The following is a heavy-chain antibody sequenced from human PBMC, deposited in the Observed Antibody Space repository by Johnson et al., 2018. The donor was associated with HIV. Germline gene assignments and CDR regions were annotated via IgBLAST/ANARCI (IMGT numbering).Heavy chain of an antibody. J-gene: IGHJ3*02. V-gene: IGHV3-66*03. CDR3: ARARITMVRGAKNDAFDI. CDR1: GFSVTTDY. D-gene: IGHD3-10*01. Sequence: VQLVESGGGLIQPGGSLRLSCAASGFSVTTDYMNWVRQAPGKGLEWVAAISGSGGSTYYADSVKGWFTISRENSKNTLYLQMGSLRAEDMAVYYCARARITMVRGAKNDAFDIWGQGTMVTVSS. CDR2: SGSGGST.